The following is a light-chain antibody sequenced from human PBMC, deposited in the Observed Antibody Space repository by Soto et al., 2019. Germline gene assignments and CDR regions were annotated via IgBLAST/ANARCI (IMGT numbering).Light chain of an antibody. CDR2: AVS. Sequence: QSVLTQPASVSGSPGQSIAISCTGTSSDVGGYNYVAWYQQYPGKAPKLMIYAVSNRPSGVSNRFSGSKSGNTASLTISGLQAEDEADYYCSSYTGSSTWVFGGGTQLTVL. CDR3: SSYTGSSTWV. J-gene: IGLJ3*02. CDR1: SSDVGGYNY. V-gene: IGLV2-14*01.